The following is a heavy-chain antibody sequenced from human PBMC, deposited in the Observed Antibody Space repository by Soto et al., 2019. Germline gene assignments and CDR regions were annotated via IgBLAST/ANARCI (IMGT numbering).Heavy chain of an antibody. J-gene: IGHJ6*03. CDR1: GFTFSSYA. V-gene: IGHV3-23*01. CDR2: ISGSGGST. D-gene: IGHD6-13*01. CDR3: AKSGSSWPAYYYYYMDV. Sequence: EVQLLESGGGLVQPGGSLRLSCAASGFTFSSYAMSWVRQAPGKGLEWVSAISGSGGSTYYADSVKGRFTISRDNSKNTLYLQMNSLRAEDTAVYYCAKSGSSWPAYYYYYMDVWGKVTTVTVSS.